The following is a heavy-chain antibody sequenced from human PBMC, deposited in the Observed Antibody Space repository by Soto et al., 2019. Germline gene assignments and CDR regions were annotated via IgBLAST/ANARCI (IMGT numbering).Heavy chain of an antibody. CDR2: IIPIFGTA. Sequence: QVQLVQSGAEVKKPGSSVKVSCKASGGTFSSYAISWVRQAPGQGLEWMGGIIPIFGTANYAQKFQGRVTITADESTSTAYMELSSLRSEDTAVYYCARKGYSSGWAQNWFDPWGQGTLLTVSS. V-gene: IGHV1-69*01. CDR1: GGTFSSYA. J-gene: IGHJ5*02. CDR3: ARKGYSSGWAQNWFDP. D-gene: IGHD6-19*01.